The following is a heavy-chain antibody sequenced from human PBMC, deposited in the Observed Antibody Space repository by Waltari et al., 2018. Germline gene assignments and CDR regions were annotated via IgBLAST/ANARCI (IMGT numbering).Heavy chain of an antibody. CDR1: GVSIANRAYF. J-gene: IGHJ4*02. CDR3: ARRTISREEVGPFDF. Sequence: QLQLQESGPGLVRPSETLSPTCTVSGVSIANRAYFWGWIRQSPGKGLEWIGSIFYSGSTYYNPSLKSRVTISVDTSKNDFSLKLRSVTAADRAVYFCARRTISREEVGPFDFWGQGILVTVSS. CDR2: IFYSGST. D-gene: IGHD1-26*01. V-gene: IGHV4-39*02.